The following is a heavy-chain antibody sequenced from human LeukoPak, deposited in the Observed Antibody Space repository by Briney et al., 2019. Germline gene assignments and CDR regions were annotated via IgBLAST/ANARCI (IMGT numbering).Heavy chain of an antibody. J-gene: IGHJ4*02. V-gene: IGHV3-30*03. D-gene: IGHD6-25*01. CDR3: ARGAAGYFDY. CDR1: GFTFSSYS. Sequence: PGGSLRLSCAASGFTFSSYSMNWVRQAPGKGLEWVAVISNDATIKYYLDSVKGRFTISRDNSKNTLYLQMNSLRTEDTAVYYCARGAAGYFDYWGQGTLVTVSS. CDR2: ISNDATIK.